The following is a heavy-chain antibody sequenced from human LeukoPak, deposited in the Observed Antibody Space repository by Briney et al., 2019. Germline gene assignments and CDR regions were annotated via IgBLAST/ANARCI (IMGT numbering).Heavy chain of an antibody. CDR1: GFTFSSYW. D-gene: IGHD6-6*01. J-gene: IGHJ3*02. CDR2: ISTDGSST. CDR3: VREYSSSSGRAFDM. V-gene: IGHV3-74*01. Sequence: GGSLRLSCAASGFTFSSYWMHWVRQAPGKGLAWVSRISTDGSSTNSADSVKGRPTISRDNAKNTLYLQMNSLRAEDTAVYYCVREYSSSSGRAFDMWGQGTMVTVSP.